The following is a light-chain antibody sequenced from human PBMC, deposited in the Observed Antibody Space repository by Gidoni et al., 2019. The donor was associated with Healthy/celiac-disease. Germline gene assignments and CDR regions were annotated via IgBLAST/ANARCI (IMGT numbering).Light chain of an antibody. V-gene: IGKV1-39*01. Sequence: QVTQSPSSLSASVGDRVTITCRASQGISSYLNWYQQKPGKAPKLLIYAASSLQSGVPSRFSGSGSGTDFTLTISSLQPEDFATYYCQQSYSTPCTFGQGTKLEIK. J-gene: IGKJ2*02. CDR2: AAS. CDR3: QQSYSTPCT. CDR1: QGISSY.